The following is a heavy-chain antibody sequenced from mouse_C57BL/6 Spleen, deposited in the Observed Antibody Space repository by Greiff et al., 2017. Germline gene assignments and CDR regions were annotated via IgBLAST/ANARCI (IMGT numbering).Heavy chain of an antibody. CDR2: INYDGSST. Sequence: EVKLVESEGGLVQPGSSMKLSCTASGFTFSDYYMAWVRQVPEKGLEWVANINYDGSSTYYLDSLKSRFIISRDNAKNILYLQMSSLKSEDTATYYCARELYGNYLDYWGQGTTLTVSS. CDR3: ARELYGNYLDY. CDR1: GFTFSDYY. V-gene: IGHV5-16*01. J-gene: IGHJ2*01. D-gene: IGHD2-1*01.